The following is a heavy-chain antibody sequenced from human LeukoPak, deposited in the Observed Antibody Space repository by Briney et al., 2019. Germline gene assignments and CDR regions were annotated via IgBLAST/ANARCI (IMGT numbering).Heavy chain of an antibody. CDR3: AIGWKPFYFDY. J-gene: IGHJ4*02. CDR1: GYTFTSYD. V-gene: IGHV1-8*03. Sequence: ASVKVSCKASGYTFTSYDINWVRQASGQGLEWMGWLNPNSGNTAYAQKFQGRVTITRNTSKSTAYMELSSLRSDDTAVYYCAIGWKPFYFDYWGQGTLVTVSS. D-gene: IGHD1-1*01. CDR2: LNPNSGNT.